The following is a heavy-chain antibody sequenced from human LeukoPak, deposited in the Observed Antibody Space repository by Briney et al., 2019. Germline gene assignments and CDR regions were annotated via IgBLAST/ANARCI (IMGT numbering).Heavy chain of an antibody. D-gene: IGHD6-13*01. J-gene: IGHJ4*02. CDR1: GFTFSSYA. Sequence: PGRSLRLSCAASGFTFSSYAMHWVRQAPGKGLEWVAVISYDGSNKYYADSVKGRFTISRDNSKNTLYLQMNSLRAEDTAVYYCARGVAAAGLDYWGQGTLVTVSS. CDR2: ISYDGSNK. CDR3: ARGVAAAGLDY. V-gene: IGHV3-30-3*01.